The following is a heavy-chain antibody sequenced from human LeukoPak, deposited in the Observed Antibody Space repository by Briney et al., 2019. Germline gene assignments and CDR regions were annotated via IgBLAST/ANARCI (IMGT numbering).Heavy chain of an antibody. D-gene: IGHD6-13*01. Sequence: PGGSLRLSCAASGFTFSSYAMHWVRQAPGKGLEWVAVISYDGSNKYYADSVKGRFTISRDNSKNTLYLQMNSLIAEDTAVYYCARERTAAGTFDYWGQGTLVTVSS. CDR2: ISYDGSNK. CDR3: ARERTAAGTFDY. J-gene: IGHJ4*02. V-gene: IGHV3-30*04. CDR1: GFTFSSYA.